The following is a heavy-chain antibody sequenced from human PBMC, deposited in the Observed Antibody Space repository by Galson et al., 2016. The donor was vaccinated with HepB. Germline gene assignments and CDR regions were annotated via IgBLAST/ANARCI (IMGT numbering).Heavy chain of an antibody. J-gene: IGHJ6*02. CDR1: GFTFRYYG. D-gene: IGHD5-24*01. CDR3: ANAEMEGTRVRGMDV. CDR2: ISYDGSNT. Sequence: SLRLSCAASGFTFRYYGMHWVRQAPGKGLEWVAVISYDGSNTYYADSVKGRFTISRDNSKNTLYLQMNSLRAEDTAVYYCANAEMEGTRVRGMDVWGQGTTVTVSS. V-gene: IGHV3-30*18.